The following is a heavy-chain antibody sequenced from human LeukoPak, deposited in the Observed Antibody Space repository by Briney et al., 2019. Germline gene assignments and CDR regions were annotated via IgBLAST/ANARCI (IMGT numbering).Heavy chain of an antibody. CDR1: GFTFSSYA. D-gene: IGHD2-15*01. CDR3: ARVSCSGGSCLDY. Sequence: LRLSCAASGFTFSSYAMSWIRQHPGKGLEWIGYIYYSGSTYYNPSLKSRITISVDTSKNQFSLKLSSVTAADTAVYYCARVSCSGGSCLDYWGQGTLVTVSS. CDR2: IYYSGST. V-gene: IGHV4-31*02. J-gene: IGHJ4*02.